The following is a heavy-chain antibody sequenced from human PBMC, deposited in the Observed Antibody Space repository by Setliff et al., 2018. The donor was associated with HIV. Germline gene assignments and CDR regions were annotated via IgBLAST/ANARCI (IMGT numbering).Heavy chain of an antibody. D-gene: IGHD3-16*01. Sequence: GGSLRLSCAASGFTFSDFYMTWIRQAPGKGLEWVSYISSSGSTIYNADSETGRFTISRDNAKNSLYLQMNSLRPEDTAVYHCAKDLGLREGSSPFDNWGQGTLVTVSS. CDR2: ISSSGSTI. CDR1: GFTFSDFY. J-gene: IGHJ4*02. CDR3: AKDLGLREGSSPFDN. V-gene: IGHV3-11*01.